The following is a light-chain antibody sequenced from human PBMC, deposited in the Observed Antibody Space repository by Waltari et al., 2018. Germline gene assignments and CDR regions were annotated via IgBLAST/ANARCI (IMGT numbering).Light chain of an antibody. CDR2: TAS. CDR3: QQSYSIPLT. Sequence: DIQMTQSSSSLSASVGDRVTITCRASETIRIYLNWYQQKPGKAPKLLINTASRLQSGVPSRFSGSGSGTDFTLTISTLQHEDFATYYCQQSYSIPLTFGGGTKVEIK. J-gene: IGKJ4*01. V-gene: IGKV1-39*01. CDR1: ETIRIY.